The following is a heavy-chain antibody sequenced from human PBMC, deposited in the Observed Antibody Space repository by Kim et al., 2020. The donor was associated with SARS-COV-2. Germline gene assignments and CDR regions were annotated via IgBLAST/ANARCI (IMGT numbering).Heavy chain of an antibody. CDR2: T. V-gene: IGHV1-46*01. Sequence: TSYAQKFQGGVTMTRDTSTSTVYMELSSLRSEDTAVYYCARARGGQAFDIWGQGTMVTVSS. CDR3: ARARGGQAFDI. D-gene: IGHD3-16*01. J-gene: IGHJ3*02.